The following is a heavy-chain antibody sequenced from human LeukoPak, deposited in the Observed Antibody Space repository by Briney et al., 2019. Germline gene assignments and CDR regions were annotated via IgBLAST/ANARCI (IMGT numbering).Heavy chain of an antibody. Sequence: GGSLRLSCAASGFTVSSNYMSWVRQAPGKGREWVSVIYSGGSTYYADSVKGRFTISRDNSKNTLYLQMNSLRAEDRAVYYCARGRYDSSGYYYYFDYWGQGTLVTVSS. D-gene: IGHD3-22*01. CDR3: ARGRYDSSGYYYYFDY. CDR2: IYSGGST. J-gene: IGHJ4*02. CDR1: GFTVSSNY. V-gene: IGHV3-66*02.